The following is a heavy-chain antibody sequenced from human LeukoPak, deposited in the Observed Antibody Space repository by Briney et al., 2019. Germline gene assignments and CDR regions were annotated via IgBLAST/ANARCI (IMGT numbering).Heavy chain of an antibody. J-gene: IGHJ6*02. CDR2: IWYDGSNK. D-gene: IGHD4-11*01. Sequence: QPGGSPRLSCAASGFTFSSHLMHWVRQAPGKGLEWVAVIWYDGSNKYYADSVKGRFTISRDNSKNTLYLQMNSLRAEDTAVYYCARDPSTTVGPIVPYGMDVWGQGTTVTVSS. CDR3: ARDPSTTVGPIVPYGMDV. V-gene: IGHV3-33*08. CDR1: GFTFSSHL.